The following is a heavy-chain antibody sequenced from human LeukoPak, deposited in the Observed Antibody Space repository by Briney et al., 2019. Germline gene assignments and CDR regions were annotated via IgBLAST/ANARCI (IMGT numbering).Heavy chain of an antibody. Sequence: ASVTVSFTASGYTFTSYDINWVRQATGQGLEWMGWMNPSSGNTGYAQKFQGRVSMTRDTSISTAYMELSSLRSEDTAVYYCARLDLRGDYFDYWGQGTLVTVSS. J-gene: IGHJ4*02. CDR3: ARLDLRGDYFDY. CDR1: GYTFTSYD. D-gene: IGHD3-9*01. V-gene: IGHV1-8*01. CDR2: MNPSSGNT.